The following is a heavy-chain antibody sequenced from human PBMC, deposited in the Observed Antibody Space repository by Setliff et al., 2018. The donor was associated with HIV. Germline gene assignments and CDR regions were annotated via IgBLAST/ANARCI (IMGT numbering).Heavy chain of an antibody. Sequence: PGGSLRLSCEASAFIFSSYGMHWVRQAPGKGLEWIAFIRYDGSNKYYADSVKGRFTISRDNSKNTLYLQMNSMRAEDTAVYYCAKGPTPYYDSSGSPFDYWGQGTLVTVSS. V-gene: IGHV3-30*02. CDR3: AKGPTPYYDSSGSPFDY. CDR1: AFIFSSYG. J-gene: IGHJ4*02. D-gene: IGHD3-22*01. CDR2: IRYDGSNK.